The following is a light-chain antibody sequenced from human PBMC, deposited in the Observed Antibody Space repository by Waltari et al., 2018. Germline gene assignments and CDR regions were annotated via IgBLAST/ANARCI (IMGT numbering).Light chain of an antibody. CDR3: QSYDSSLSAVV. V-gene: IGLV1-40*01. CDR2: GNS. Sequence: QSVLTQPPSVSGAPGQRVTISCTGSSSNIGAGYDVHWYQQPPGPAPKLLNYGNSNRPSGVPDRFSGSKSGTSASLAITGLQAEDEADYYCQSYDSSLSAVVFGGGTKLTVL. CDR1: SSNIGAGYD. J-gene: IGLJ2*01.